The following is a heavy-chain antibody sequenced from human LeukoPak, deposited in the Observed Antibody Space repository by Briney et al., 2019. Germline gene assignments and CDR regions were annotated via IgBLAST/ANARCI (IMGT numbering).Heavy chain of an antibody. CDR3: AKHGEKGSLYYYYMDV. D-gene: IGHD4-17*01. J-gene: IGHJ6*03. Sequence: YYADSVKGRFTISRDNSKNTLYLQMNSLRAEDTAVYYCAKHGEKGSLYYYYMDVWGKGTTVTVSS. V-gene: IGHV3-23*01.